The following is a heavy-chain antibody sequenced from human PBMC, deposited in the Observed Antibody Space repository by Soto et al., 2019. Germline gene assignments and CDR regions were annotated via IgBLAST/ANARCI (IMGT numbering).Heavy chain of an antibody. CDR1: GFTFSSYG. Sequence: QVQLVESGGGVVQPGRSLRLSCAASGFTFSSYGMHWVRQAPGKGLEWVVVISYDGSNKYYADSVKGRFTISRDNSKNTLYLQMNSLRAEDTAVYYCAKDLGGATRFDYWGQGTLVTVSS. V-gene: IGHV3-30*18. CDR2: ISYDGSNK. D-gene: IGHD1-26*01. J-gene: IGHJ4*02. CDR3: AKDLGGATRFDY.